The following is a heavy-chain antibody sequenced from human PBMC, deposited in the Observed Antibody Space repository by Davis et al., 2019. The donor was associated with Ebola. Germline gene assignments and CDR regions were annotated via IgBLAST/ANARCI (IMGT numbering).Heavy chain of an antibody. Sequence: ASVKVSCKTSGYTFTRHALNWVRQAPGQGLEWMGWINTNTGNPTYAQAFTGRFVFSLDTSVSTAYLQISSLKAEDTAVYYCARGGYFLYWGQGTLVTVSS. CDR1: GYTFTRHA. CDR2: INTNTGNP. CDR3: ARGGYFLY. J-gene: IGHJ4*02. V-gene: IGHV7-4-1*02.